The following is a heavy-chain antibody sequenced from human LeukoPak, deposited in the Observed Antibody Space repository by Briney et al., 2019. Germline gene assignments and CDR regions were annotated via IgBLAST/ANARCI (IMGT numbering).Heavy chain of an antibody. J-gene: IGHJ4*02. CDR1: GYIFTSYG. Sequence: ASVKVSCKASGYIFTSYGINWVRQAPGQGLEWIGWISADNGHTNLAQKFQGRVTMTTDTSTTTAYMEVRSLRSDDTAVYYCARGGVSQTPDYWGQGTLVTVSS. V-gene: IGHV1-18*01. CDR2: ISADNGHT. CDR3: ARGGVSQTPDY.